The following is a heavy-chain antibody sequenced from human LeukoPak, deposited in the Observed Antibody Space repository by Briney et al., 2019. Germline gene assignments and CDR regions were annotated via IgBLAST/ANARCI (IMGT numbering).Heavy chain of an antibody. CDR3: ATYPRAESSVNMDV. CDR2: ILPFFTS. V-gene: IGHV1-69*01. J-gene: IGHJ6*02. Sequence: SVKVSCKAPGGTFSSSGISWVRQAPGQGLEWLGGILPFFTSNYAQKLQGRVTITADETTSTAYLELRSLRSEDTAAYYCATYPRAESSVNMDVWSQGTTVTVSS. CDR1: GGTFSSSG. D-gene: IGHD3-22*01.